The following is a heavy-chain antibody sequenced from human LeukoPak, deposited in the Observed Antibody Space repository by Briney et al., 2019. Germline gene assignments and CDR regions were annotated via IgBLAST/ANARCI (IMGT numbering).Heavy chain of an antibody. V-gene: IGHV1-69*06. D-gene: IGHD2-2*02. Sequence: VKVSCKAPGGTLRSYVISWVRQAPGHGLEWMGGIIPMFGTAHYVQKFQGRVTRTADKPTRTADMALSSLRSENTAVYYCASGGSVYCSSTSCYRRYGMDVWGKGTTVTVSS. J-gene: IGHJ6*04. CDR1: GGTLRSYV. CDR2: IIPMFGTA. CDR3: ASGGSVYCSSTSCYRRYGMDV.